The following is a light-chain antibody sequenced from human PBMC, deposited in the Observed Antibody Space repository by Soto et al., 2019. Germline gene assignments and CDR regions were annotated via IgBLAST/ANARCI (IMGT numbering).Light chain of an antibody. CDR2: GAS. V-gene: IGKV3-20*01. Sequence: EIVLTQSPGTLSLSPGERATLSCRASQSVSSNYLAWYQQKPGQAPRLLIYGASSRATGTPDRFSGSGCGTDFTLTSSRLDPDVFAVYYCQHYGSSFTFGPGTKVDIK. CDR1: QSVSSNY. CDR3: QHYGSSFT. J-gene: IGKJ3*01.